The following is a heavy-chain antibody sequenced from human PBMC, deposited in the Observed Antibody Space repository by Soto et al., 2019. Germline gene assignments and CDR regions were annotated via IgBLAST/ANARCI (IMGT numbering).Heavy chain of an antibody. V-gene: IGHV3-64D*08. CDR1: GFTFRNFA. CDR3: VRVPYQFLLYYFDH. CDR2: ITTYGSRT. J-gene: IGHJ4*02. Sequence: HPGGSLRLSCSASGFTFRNFAMHWVRRAPGKGLEFVSAITTYGSRTYYADSVKGRFTISRDNSKDILYLQMSSLRPEDTAVYYCVRVPYQFLLYYFDHWGQGTLVTVSS. D-gene: IGHD3-10*01.